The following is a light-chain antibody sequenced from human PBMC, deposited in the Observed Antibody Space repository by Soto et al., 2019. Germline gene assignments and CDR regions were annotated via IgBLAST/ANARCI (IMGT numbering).Light chain of an antibody. V-gene: IGKV3-15*01. Sequence: EIVTTQSPATLSVSPGERATLSCRASQSVSNNLAWYQQRPGQAPRLLIYGASTRATGVPARFSGSGSGTDFTLTISSLEPEDFAVYYCQQYNNWPLTFGGGTKVDIK. J-gene: IGKJ4*01. CDR3: QQYNNWPLT. CDR1: QSVSNN. CDR2: GAS.